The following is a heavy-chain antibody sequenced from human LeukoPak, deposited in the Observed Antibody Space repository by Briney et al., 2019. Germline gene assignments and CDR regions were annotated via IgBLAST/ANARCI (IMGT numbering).Heavy chain of an antibody. CDR1: GYTFTSYY. D-gene: IGHD3-22*01. Sequence: ASVKVSCKASGYTFTSYYMHWVRQAPGQGLEWMGIINPSGGSTSYAQKFQGRVTMTRDTSTSTVYMELSSLRAEDTAVYYCAREPGYYDSSGYYYTDAFDIWGQGTMVTVSS. CDR2: INPSGGST. J-gene: IGHJ3*02. CDR3: AREPGYYDSSGYYYTDAFDI. V-gene: IGHV1-46*01.